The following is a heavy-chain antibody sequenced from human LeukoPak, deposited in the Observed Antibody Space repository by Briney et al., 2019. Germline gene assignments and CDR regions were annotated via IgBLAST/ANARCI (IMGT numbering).Heavy chain of an antibody. CDR2: ISGSGGST. CDR3: AKGPNFYILVVSVGFDP. V-gene: IGHV3-23*01. CDR1: KFNFHNYG. D-gene: IGHD2-2*01. J-gene: IGHJ5*02. Sequence: AGGSLRLSCTTPKFNFHNYGLTWVRQAPGKELEWVSSISGSGGSTQYAASVQGRFTISRDNSKNTLYLQMNSLRAEDTAVYYCAKGPNFYILVVSVGFDPWGQGTLVTVSS.